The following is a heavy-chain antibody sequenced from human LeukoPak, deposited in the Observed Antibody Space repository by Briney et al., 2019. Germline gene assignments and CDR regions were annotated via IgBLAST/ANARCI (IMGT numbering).Heavy chain of an antibody. V-gene: IGHV3-7*03. CDR1: GFTFSSYW. CDR2: IKQDGSEK. J-gene: IGHJ5*02. D-gene: IGHD2-2*01. CDR3: ARYCSSTSCYSDWFDP. Sequence: LAGGSLRLSCAASGFTFSSYWMSWVGQAPGKGLEWVANIKQDGSEKYYVDSVKGRFTISRDNAKNSLYLQMNSLRAEDTAVYYCARYCSSTSCYSDWFDPWGQGTLVTVSS.